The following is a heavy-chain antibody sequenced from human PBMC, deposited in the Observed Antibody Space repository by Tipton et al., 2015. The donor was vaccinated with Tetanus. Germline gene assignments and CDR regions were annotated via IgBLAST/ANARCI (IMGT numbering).Heavy chain of an antibody. CDR3: AKSDRVTRTSWYFHD. Sequence: TLSLTCTVSGGSVRSGSYYWNWIRQPPGKGLEWIGYIYYSGSTNYNPSLKSRVTISVDTSKNQFSLRLNSVTAVDTAVYYCAKSDRVTRTSWYFHDWGQGTLVTVSS. D-gene: IGHD2-2*01. V-gene: IGHV4-61*01. CDR1: GGSVRSGSYY. J-gene: IGHJ4*02. CDR2: IYYSGST.